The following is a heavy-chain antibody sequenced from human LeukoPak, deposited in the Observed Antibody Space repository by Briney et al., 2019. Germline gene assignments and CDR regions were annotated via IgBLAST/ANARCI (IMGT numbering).Heavy chain of an antibody. V-gene: IGHV3-11*04. J-gene: IGHJ3*02. CDR2: IGTSGSRV. CDR1: GFSFREYY. D-gene: IGHD3-10*01. CDR3: ARDGNFGYDAFDI. Sequence: GGSLRLSCAASGFSFREYYMGWIRQAPGKGLEWISYIGTSGSRVYHTDSVKGRFTTSRDNAKNTLYLQVNSLRAEDTALYYCARDGNFGYDAFDIWGQGTMVTVSS.